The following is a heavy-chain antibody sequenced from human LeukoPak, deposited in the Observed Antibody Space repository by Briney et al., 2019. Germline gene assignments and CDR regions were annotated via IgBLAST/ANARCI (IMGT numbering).Heavy chain of an antibody. CDR3: VKDLTGTWSFDY. V-gene: IGHV3-30*14. Sequence: GRSLRLSCAASGFTFSSYAMHWVRQAPGKGLEWVAVISYDGSNKYYADSVKGRFTISRDNSKNALYLQLTSLRLEDTALYYCVKDLTGTWSFDYWGQGTLVTVSS. CDR1: GFTFSSYA. D-gene: IGHD3-9*01. CDR2: ISYDGSNK. J-gene: IGHJ4*02.